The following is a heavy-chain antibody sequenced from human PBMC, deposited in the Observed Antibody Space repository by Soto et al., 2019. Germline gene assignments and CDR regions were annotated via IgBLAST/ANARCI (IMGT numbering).Heavy chain of an antibody. CDR1: GFTFSNYA. D-gene: IGHD3-3*01. Sequence: PGGSLRLSCTASGFTFSNYAMTWARQAPGKGLEWVSIISGSGASTSYADSVKGRFTISRDNSQNTVYLEMNSLRAEDTAVYFCAKRISRQIYGAAKGAFDVWGLGTMVTVSS. J-gene: IGHJ3*01. CDR3: AKRISRQIYGAAKGAFDV. V-gene: IGHV3-23*01. CDR2: ISGSGAST.